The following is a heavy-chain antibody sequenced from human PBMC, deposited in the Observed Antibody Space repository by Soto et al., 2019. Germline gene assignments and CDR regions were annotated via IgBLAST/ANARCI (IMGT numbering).Heavy chain of an antibody. Sequence: SETLSLTCTVSGGAISSGGYYWSWIRQHPGKGLEWIGYIYYSGSTYYNPSLKSRVTISVDTSKNQFSLKLSSVTAADTAVYYCARKGYSSSPLDYWGQGTLVTVSS. D-gene: IGHD6-6*01. V-gene: IGHV4-31*03. CDR1: GGAISSGGYY. CDR3: ARKGYSSSPLDY. CDR2: IYYSGST. J-gene: IGHJ4*02.